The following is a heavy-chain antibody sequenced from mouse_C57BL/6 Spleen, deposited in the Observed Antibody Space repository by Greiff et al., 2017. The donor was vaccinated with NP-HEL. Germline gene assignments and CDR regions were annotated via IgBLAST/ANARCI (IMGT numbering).Heavy chain of an antibody. J-gene: IGHJ1*03. CDR2: IDPSDSET. Sequence: PIQGLEWIGNIDPSDSETHYNQKFKDKATLTVDKSSITAYMQLSSLTSEDSAVYYCARDVDWYFDVWGTGTTVTVSS. V-gene: IGHV1-52*01. CDR3: ARDVDWYFDV.